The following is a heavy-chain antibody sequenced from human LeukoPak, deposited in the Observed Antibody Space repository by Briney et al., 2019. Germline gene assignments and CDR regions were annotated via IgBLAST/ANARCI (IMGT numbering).Heavy chain of an antibody. CDR3: ARWEPLLRSFDY. Sequence: PGGSLRLSCAASGFTITVNTNYMTWVRQAPGKGLEWVANIKKDGSEKYYVDSVKGRFTISRDNAKTSLYLQMNSLRAEDTAVYYCARWEPLLRSFDYWGQGTLVTVSS. CDR2: IKKDGSEK. J-gene: IGHJ4*02. D-gene: IGHD1-26*01. V-gene: IGHV3-7*01. CDR1: GFTITVNTNY.